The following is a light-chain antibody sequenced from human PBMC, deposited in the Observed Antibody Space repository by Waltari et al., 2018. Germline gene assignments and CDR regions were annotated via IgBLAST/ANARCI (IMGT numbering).Light chain of an antibody. CDR3: QQYYSYFT. CDR2: DAS. Sequence: DIQMTQSPSTLSASVGDRVTITCRASQSIGSLLAWYQQKPGKAPKLLIYDASSLESGVPSRFSGCGSVTEFTLTINSLQPDDFATYSCQQYYSYFTFGGGAKVEIK. CDR1: QSIGSL. J-gene: IGKJ4*01. V-gene: IGKV1-5*01.